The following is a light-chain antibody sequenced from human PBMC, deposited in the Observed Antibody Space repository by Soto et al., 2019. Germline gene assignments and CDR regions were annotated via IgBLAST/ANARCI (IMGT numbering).Light chain of an antibody. J-gene: IGLJ3*02. Sequence: QSALTQPPSASGSPGQSVTISCTGTSSDVGSYNYVSWYQQHPGKAPKFMIYEVSKRPSGVPDRFSGSKSGNTASLTVSGLQAEDEADYYCMSKAGNNNWVFGGGTKVTVL. CDR3: MSKAGNNNWV. CDR1: SSDVGSYNY. V-gene: IGLV2-8*01. CDR2: EVS.